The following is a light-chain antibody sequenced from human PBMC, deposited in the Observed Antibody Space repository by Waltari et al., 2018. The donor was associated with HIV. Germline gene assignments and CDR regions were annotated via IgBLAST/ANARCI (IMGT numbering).Light chain of an antibody. CDR2: DVS. CDR1: SSDVGNYNY. J-gene: IGLJ1*01. CDR3: CSYAGSSTVV. V-gene: IGLV2-23*02. Sequence: QSALTQPASVSGSPGQPITIPCTGTSSDVGNYNYVSWYQQHPGKSPKLMIYDVSKRPSGVSNRFSGSKSGNTASLTISGLQAEDEADYYCCSYAGSSTVVFGTGTKVTVL.